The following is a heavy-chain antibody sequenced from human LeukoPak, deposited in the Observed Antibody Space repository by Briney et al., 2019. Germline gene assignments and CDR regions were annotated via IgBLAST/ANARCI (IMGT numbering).Heavy chain of an antibody. CDR2: IYTSGST. CDR3: ARQGEYSSSGWDLGYWYFDL. V-gene: IGHV4-61*02. D-gene: IGHD6-6*01. CDR1: GRSISSGSYY. Sequence: SQTLSLTCTVSGRSISSGSYYWRWIRQPAGKGLEWIGRIYTSGSTNYNPSLKSRVTISVDTSKNQFSLKLSSVTAADTAMYYCARQGEYSSSGWDLGYWYFDLWGRGTLVTVSS. J-gene: IGHJ2*01.